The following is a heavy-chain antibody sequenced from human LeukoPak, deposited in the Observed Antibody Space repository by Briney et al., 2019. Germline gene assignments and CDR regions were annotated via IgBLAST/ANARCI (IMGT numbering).Heavy chain of an antibody. J-gene: IGHJ4*02. D-gene: IGHD5-12*01. CDR1: GFSSSLYS. Sequence: GGSLRLSCVASGFSSSLYSMKWVRQAPGKGLEWVSYISDTSAMYYADSVRGRFTISRDNAKNSLFLQMNSLRVEDTGVYYCARDGGYSGYDADCWGQGTLVTVSS. CDR3: ARDGGYSGYDADC. CDR2: ISDTSAM. V-gene: IGHV3-48*01.